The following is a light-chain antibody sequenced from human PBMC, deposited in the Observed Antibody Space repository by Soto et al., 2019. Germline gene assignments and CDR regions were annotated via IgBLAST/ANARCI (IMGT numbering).Light chain of an antibody. Sequence: EIACTQSPGTLSLSPGERATLSCRASQSVSSSYLAWYQQKPGQAPRLLIYGASSRATGIPDRFSGSGSGTDFTLTSNRLEPEDFAVYYCQQYGSSITFGQGTRLEIK. CDR1: QSVSSSY. J-gene: IGKJ5*01. V-gene: IGKV3-20*01. CDR3: QQYGSSIT. CDR2: GAS.